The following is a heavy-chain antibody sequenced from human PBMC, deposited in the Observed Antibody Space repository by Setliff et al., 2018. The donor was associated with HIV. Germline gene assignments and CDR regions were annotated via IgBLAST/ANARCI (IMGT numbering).Heavy chain of an antibody. CDR3: ARAGSDYAYDI. CDR1: GFNFSSHT. Sequence: GGSLRLSCAASGFNFSSHTMNWIRQAPGKGLEWVSSISSTGTYIYYADSVKGRFTISRDNAQNTLYLQMNSLRAEDTAVYYCARAGSDYAYDIWGQGTKVTVSS. CDR2: ISSTGTYI. D-gene: IGHD2-21*02. V-gene: IGHV3-21*01. J-gene: IGHJ3*02.